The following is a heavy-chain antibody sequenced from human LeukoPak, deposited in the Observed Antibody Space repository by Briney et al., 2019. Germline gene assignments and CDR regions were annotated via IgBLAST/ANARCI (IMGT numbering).Heavy chain of an antibody. CDR3: ARDGAAAGYDAFDI. J-gene: IGHJ3*02. Sequence: GSLKPSWAASWFTGRKHYNSRVRPAPGEGPEVVSIIYIGGSTYYADSVKGRFTISRDNSKNTLYLQLNSLRVEDTAVYYCARDGAAAGYDAFDIWGQGTMVTVSS. CDR2: IYIGGST. CDR1: WFTGRKHY. V-gene: IGHV3-53*01. D-gene: IGHD6-13*01.